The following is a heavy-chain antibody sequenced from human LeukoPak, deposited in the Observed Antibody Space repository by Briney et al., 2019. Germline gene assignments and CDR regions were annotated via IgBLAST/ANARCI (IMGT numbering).Heavy chain of an antibody. Sequence: GESLKISCKGSGYSFTSYWIGWVRQMPGKGLEWMGIIYPGDSNTTYSPSFQGQVTISADKSISTAYLQWSSLRASDTATYYYARGTYPNYYYYGMDVWGQGTTVTVSS. D-gene: IGHD3-10*01. CDR2: IYPGDSNT. CDR1: GYSFTSYW. V-gene: IGHV5-51*01. J-gene: IGHJ6*02. CDR3: ARGTYPNYYYYGMDV.